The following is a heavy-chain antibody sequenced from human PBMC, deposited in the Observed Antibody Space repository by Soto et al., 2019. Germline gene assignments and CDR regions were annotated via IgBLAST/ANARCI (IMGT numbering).Heavy chain of an antibody. CDR3: ARWSYLDY. V-gene: IGHV3-23*01. Sequence: GGSLRLCCAASGFSFGSYALSWVRQAPGKGLEWVSTISGSDGKTFYADSVKGRFSISRDTSQSTLYLQMNSLRADDTAMYYCARWSYLDYWGQGTRVTVSS. J-gene: IGHJ4*02. CDR1: GFSFGSYA. D-gene: IGHD3-3*01. CDR2: ISGSDGKT.